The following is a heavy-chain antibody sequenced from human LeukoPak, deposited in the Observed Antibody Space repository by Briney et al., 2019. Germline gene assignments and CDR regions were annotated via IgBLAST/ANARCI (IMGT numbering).Heavy chain of an antibody. CDR1: GGTFSSYA. CDR3: ARDLETNYYDSSGYI. Sequence: ASGRVSCKASGGTFSSYAISWVRQAPGQGLEWMGGIIPIFGTANYAQKFQGRVTITVDESTSTAYMELSSLRSEDTAVYYCARDLETNYYDSSGYIWGQGTLVTVSS. D-gene: IGHD3-22*01. V-gene: IGHV1-69*13. J-gene: IGHJ4*02. CDR2: IIPIFGTA.